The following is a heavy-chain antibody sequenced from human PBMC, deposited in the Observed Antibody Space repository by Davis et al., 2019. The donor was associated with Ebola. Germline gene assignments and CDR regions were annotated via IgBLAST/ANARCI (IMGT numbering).Heavy chain of an antibody. CDR1: GFTFSSYS. J-gene: IGHJ5*02. Sequence: AGSLRLSCAASGFTFSSYSMNWVRQAPGQGLEWVSVIYSGGSTYYADSVKGRFTISRHNSKNTLYLQMNSLRAEDTAVYYCARTLRGYSGSLRYNWFDPWGQGTLVTVSS. V-gene: IGHV3-53*04. CDR2: IYSGGST. CDR3: ARTLRGYSGSLRYNWFDP. D-gene: IGHD5-12*01.